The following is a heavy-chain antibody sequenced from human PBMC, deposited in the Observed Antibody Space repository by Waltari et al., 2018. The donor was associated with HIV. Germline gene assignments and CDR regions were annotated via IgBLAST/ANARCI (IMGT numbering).Heavy chain of an antibody. V-gene: IGHV3-23*04. D-gene: IGHD3-10*01. Sequence: EVQLVESGGGLVQPGGSLRLSCAASGFTFSSYAMSWVRQAPGKGLEWVSAISGSGGSTYYADSVKGRFTISRDNSKNTLYLQMNSLRAEDTAVYYCAKGGYYGSGSRPVPFDIWGQGTMVTVSS. J-gene: IGHJ3*02. CDR1: GFTFSSYA. CDR3: AKGGYYGSGSRPVPFDI. CDR2: ISGSGGST.